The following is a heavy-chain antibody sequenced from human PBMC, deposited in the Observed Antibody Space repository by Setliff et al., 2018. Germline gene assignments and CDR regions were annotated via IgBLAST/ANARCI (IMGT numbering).Heavy chain of an antibody. CDR2: ITHDGSKT. V-gene: IGHV3-7*01. J-gene: IGHJ6*02. CDR3: TRDQDYYGMDV. CDR1: GFTFSSYS. Sequence: GGSLRLSCAASGFTFSSYSMNWVRQAPGKGLEWVASITHDGSKTYILDSVKGRFTISRDNTKNSLYLQMNSLRGEDTAVYHCTRDQDYYGMDVWGQGTTVTVSS.